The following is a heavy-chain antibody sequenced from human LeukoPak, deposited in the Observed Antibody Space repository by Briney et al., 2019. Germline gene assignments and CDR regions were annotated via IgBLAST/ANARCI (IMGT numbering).Heavy chain of an antibody. CDR3: ARIFREYCSSTSCYWPNYYYYGMDV. Sequence: GGSLRLSCAASGFTFSSYEMNWVRQAPGKGLEWDSYISSSGSTIYYADSVKGRFTISRDNAKNPLYLQMNSLRAEDTAVYYCARIFREYCSSTSCYWPNYYYYGMDVWGKGTTVTVSS. CDR2: ISSSGSTI. V-gene: IGHV3-48*03. CDR1: GFTFSSYE. J-gene: IGHJ6*04. D-gene: IGHD2-2*01.